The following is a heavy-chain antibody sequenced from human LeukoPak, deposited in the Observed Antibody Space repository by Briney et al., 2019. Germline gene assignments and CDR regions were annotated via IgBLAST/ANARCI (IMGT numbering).Heavy chain of an antibody. CDR3: LSAVGPSEY. J-gene: IGHJ4*02. CDR2: INSDGSDT. D-gene: IGHD1-26*01. CDR1: GFTFSRHC. V-gene: IGHV3-74*01. Sequence: GGSLRLSCAASGFTFSRHCKHCVRQAPGKGLVWVSRINSDGSDTGYADSVRGRFAISRDNAKNTLYLQMNSLRADDTAVYYCLSAVGPSEYWGQGTLVTVSS.